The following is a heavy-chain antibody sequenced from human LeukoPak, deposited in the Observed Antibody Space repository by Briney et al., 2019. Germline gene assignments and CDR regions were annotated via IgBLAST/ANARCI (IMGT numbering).Heavy chain of an antibody. CDR3: VKGPGRTTSSVI. CDR2: ISPGGGGA. CDR1: GFTFSSYA. Sequence: PGRSLRLSCAASGFTFSSYAMHWVRQAPGKGLEWVSGISPGGGGASYADSVKGRFIIFRDTSKDTLYLQMNSLRVGDTAVYYCVKGPGRTTSSVIWGQGTMVSVSS. V-gene: IGHV3-23*01. J-gene: IGHJ3*02. D-gene: IGHD2-2*01.